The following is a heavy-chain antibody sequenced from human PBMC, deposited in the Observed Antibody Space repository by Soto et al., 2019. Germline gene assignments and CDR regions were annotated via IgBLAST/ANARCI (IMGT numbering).Heavy chain of an antibody. V-gene: IGHV3-21*01. Sequence: EVQLVESGGGLVQPGGSLRLSCAASGFTFGNYWMHWVRQAPGKGLEWVSSISSSSSYIYYADSVKGRFTISRDNAKNSLYLQMNSLRAEDTAVYYCASPAQDYWGQGTLVTVSS. CDR1: GFTFGNYW. CDR2: ISSSSSYI. D-gene: IGHD2-2*01. CDR3: ASPAQDY. J-gene: IGHJ4*02.